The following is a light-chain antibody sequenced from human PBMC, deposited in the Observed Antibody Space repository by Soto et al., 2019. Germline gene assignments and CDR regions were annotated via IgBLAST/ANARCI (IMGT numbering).Light chain of an antibody. CDR2: GAS. CDR3: QQYGSSGT. CDR1: QSVSNNY. Sequence: ENVLTQSPGTLSLSPGERGTLSCRASQSVSNNYLAWYQQKPGQAPRLLIYGASNRATGIPDRFSGSGSGTDFTLTISRLEPEDFAVYYCQQYGSSGTFGQGSKVDI. J-gene: IGKJ1*01. V-gene: IGKV3-20*01.